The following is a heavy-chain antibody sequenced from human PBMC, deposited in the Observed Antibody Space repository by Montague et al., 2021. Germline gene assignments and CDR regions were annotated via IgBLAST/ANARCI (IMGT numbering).Heavy chain of an antibody. Sequence: SETLSLTCTAFGDSINTYSWSWIRQPAGKGLEWIGRLSNGGSTNSNPSLKSRVSVSVDTSKNQFSLKLSSVTAADTAVYFCARDTVGASGYFYYYYMDVWGRGTTVTVSS. D-gene: IGHD1-26*01. CDR3: ARDTVGASGYFYYYYMDV. CDR1: GDSINTYS. J-gene: IGHJ6*03. V-gene: IGHV4-4*07. CDR2: LSNGGST.